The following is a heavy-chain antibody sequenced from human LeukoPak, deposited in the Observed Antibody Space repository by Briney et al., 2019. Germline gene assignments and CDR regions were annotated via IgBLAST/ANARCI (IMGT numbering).Heavy chain of an antibody. V-gene: IGHV4-4*07. Sequence: SETLSLTCTVSGGSISSYYWSWIRQPAGKGLEWIGRIYTSGSTNYNPSLKSRVTISVDTSKNQFSLKLSSVTAADTAVYYCARDADSSSSSPYYYYYMDVWGKGTTVTVSS. CDR3: ARDADSSSSSPYYYYYMDV. J-gene: IGHJ6*03. CDR1: GGSISSYY. CDR2: IYTSGST. D-gene: IGHD6-6*01.